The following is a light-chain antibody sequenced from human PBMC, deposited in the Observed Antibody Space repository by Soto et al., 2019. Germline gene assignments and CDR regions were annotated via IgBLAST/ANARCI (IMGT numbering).Light chain of an antibody. J-gene: IGKJ3*01. CDR3: QQYNNWRLT. CDR2: GAS. V-gene: IGKV3-15*01. CDR1: QSVTSN. Sequence: EIVMTQSPATLSVSPGERATLSCRASQSVTSNLAWYQQKPGQAPRLLIYGASTRAPGIPARLSGSGSGEEFTLTISSLQSGDFAVYYCQQYNNWRLTFGPGTKVDIK.